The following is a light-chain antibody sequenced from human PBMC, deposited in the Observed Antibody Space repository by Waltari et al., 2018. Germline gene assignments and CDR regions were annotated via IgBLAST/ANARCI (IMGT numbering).Light chain of an antibody. Sequence: QSPSSLSASVGDPVTITCRASQDISDDYLAWYQQKPGKSPELLIYLASTLQFGVPSRFRGSGSGKDFTLTITSLQPEDVATYYCQRYNSAPWTLGQGTKV. V-gene: IGKV1-27*01. J-gene: IGKJ1*01. CDR2: LAS. CDR1: QDISDDY. CDR3: QRYNSAPWT.